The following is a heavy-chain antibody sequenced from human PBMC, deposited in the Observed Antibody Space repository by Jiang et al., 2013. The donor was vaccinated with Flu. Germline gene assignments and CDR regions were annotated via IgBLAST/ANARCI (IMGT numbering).Heavy chain of an antibody. CDR2: ITPMFGTA. CDR3: AREIRYGFQGYFDY. CDR1: GDTFSNYA. V-gene: IGHV1-69*01. D-gene: IGHD5-18*01. Sequence: SSVKVSCKASGDTFSNYAISWVRQAPGQGLEWMGGITPMFGTANYAQKFRGRVTITADESTSTAYMELSSLRSEDTAVYYCAREIRYGFQGYFDYWGQGTLVTVSS. J-gene: IGHJ4*02.